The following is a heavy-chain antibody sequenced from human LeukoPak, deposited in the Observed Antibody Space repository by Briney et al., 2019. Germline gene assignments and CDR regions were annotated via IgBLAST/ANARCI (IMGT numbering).Heavy chain of an antibody. CDR3: ARDYYDSPDLDY. Sequence: ASVKVSCMASGYTFTSYDINWVRQAPGQGLEWMGRIIPILGIANYAQKFQGRVTITADKSTSTAYMELSSLRSEDTAVYYCARDYYDSPDLDYWGQGTLVTVSS. CDR2: IIPILGIA. J-gene: IGHJ4*02. CDR1: GYTFTSYD. D-gene: IGHD3-22*01. V-gene: IGHV1-69*04.